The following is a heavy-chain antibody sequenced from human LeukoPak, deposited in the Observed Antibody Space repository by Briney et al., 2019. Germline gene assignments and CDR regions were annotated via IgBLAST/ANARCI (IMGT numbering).Heavy chain of an antibody. D-gene: IGHD3-10*01. CDR2: IIPIFGTA. V-gene: IGHV1-69*13. Sequence: SVKVSCKASGGTFSSYAISWVRQAPGQGLEWMGEIIPIFGTANYAQKFQGRVTITADESTSTAYMELSSLRSEDTAVYYCARLGGQVYYMDVWGKGTTVTVSS. J-gene: IGHJ6*03. CDR3: ARLGGQVYYMDV. CDR1: GGTFSSYA.